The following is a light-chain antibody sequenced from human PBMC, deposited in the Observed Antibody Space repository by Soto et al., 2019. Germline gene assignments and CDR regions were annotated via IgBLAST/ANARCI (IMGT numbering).Light chain of an antibody. CDR2: AAS. V-gene: IGKV1-39*01. J-gene: IGKJ1*01. CDR1: QSISSY. CDR3: QQSYSTPPT. Sequence: DIQMTQSPSSLSASVGDRVTITCLASQSISSYLNWYQQKPGKAPKLLIYAASSLQSGVPSRFSGSGSGTDFTLTISSLQPEDFATYYCQQSYSTPPTFGQGTNVAIK.